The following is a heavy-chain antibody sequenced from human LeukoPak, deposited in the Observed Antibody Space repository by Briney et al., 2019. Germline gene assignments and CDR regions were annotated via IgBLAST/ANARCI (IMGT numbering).Heavy chain of an antibody. CDR2: INHSGFI. V-gene: IGHV4-34*01. CDR1: GGSFSGYY. D-gene: IGHD1-26*01. J-gene: IGHJ4*02. Sequence: SETLSLTCDVYGGSFSGYYWSWTRQPPGKGLEWIGEINHSGFINYNPSLKSRVIISADTSKIQFSLKLTSVTAADTAVYYCARDGIVGAIEYCFDYWGQGTLVTVSS. CDR3: ARDGIVGAIEYCFDY.